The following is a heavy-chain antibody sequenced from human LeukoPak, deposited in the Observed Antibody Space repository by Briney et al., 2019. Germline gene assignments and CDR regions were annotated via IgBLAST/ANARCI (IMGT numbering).Heavy chain of an antibody. CDR1: GGTFSSYT. Sequence: SVKVSCKASGGTFSSYTISWVRQAPGQGLEWMGRIIPILGIANYAQKFQGRVTITANKSTSTAYMELSSLRSEDTAVYYCAREAGSYGLYYFDYWGQGTLVTVSS. J-gene: IGHJ4*02. CDR2: IIPILGIA. CDR3: AREAGSYGLYYFDY. D-gene: IGHD5-18*01. V-gene: IGHV1-69*04.